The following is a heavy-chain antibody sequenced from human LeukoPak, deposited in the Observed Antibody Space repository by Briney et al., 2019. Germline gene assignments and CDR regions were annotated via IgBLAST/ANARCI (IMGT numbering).Heavy chain of an antibody. CDR1: GGYISTSNYY. Sequence: SETLSLTCSVSGGYISTSNYYWGWIRQPPGKGLEWIGTIYYSGRTYYNPSLQSRVTISLDTSQNQLSLQVRSVTVVDTAVYYCARFFYYDASLPPYWGQGTLVTVST. V-gene: IGHV4-39*01. CDR3: ARFFYYDASLPPY. CDR2: IYYSGRT. J-gene: IGHJ4*02. D-gene: IGHD3-16*01.